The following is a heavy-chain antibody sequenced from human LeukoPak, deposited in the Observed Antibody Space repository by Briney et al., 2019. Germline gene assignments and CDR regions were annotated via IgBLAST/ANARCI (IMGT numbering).Heavy chain of an antibody. J-gene: IGHJ4*02. CDR2: ISSKGGTT. CDR3: ASAVEWLLYYFDY. D-gene: IGHD3-3*01. V-gene: IGHV3-64D*09. CDR1: GFTFNIYA. Sequence: GGSLRLSCSASGFTFNIYALHWVRQAPGKGLEHVSGISSKGGTTYSADSVKGRFTISRDNSKNTLYLQMSSLRPEDTAVYYCASAVEWLLYYFDYWGQGTLVTVSS.